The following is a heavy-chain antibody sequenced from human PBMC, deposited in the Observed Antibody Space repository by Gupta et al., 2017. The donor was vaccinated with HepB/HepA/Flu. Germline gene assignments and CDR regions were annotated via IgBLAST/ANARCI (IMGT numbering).Heavy chain of an antibody. Sequence: EVQLVQSGAEVKKPGASLKISCQGSGYSFISYWIGWVRQMPGKGLEWMGIIYPGDSDTRYSPAVQGQVTISVDKSISTAYLQWSSLKASDTAMYYCARHTGAYSSSWSDLWGRGTLVTVSS. CDR3: ARHTGAYSSSWSDL. CDR2: IYPGDSDT. J-gene: IGHJ2*01. V-gene: IGHV5-51*01. CDR1: GYSFISYW. D-gene: IGHD6-13*01.